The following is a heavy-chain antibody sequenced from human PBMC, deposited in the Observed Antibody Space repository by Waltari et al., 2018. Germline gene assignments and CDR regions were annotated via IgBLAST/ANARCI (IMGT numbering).Heavy chain of an antibody. CDR2: IKQDGSEK. CDR3: ARDLLSPVYYYDSRGGFDY. D-gene: IGHD3-22*01. V-gene: IGHV3-7*01. Sequence: EVQLVESGGGLVQPGGSLRLSCAASGFTFSSYWLRWVRQAPGKGLEWVANIKQDGSEKYDVDSVKGRFTISRDNAKNSLYLQMNSLRAEDTAVYYCARDLLSPVYYYDSRGGFDYWGQGTLVTVSS. J-gene: IGHJ4*02. CDR1: GFTFSSYW.